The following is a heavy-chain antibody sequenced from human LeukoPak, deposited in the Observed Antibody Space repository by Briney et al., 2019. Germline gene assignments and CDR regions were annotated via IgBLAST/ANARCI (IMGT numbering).Heavy chain of an antibody. D-gene: IGHD6-19*01. J-gene: IGHJ4*02. CDR1: GFTFSLYS. V-gene: IGHV3-21*04. CDR2: ISSRSSYI. CDR3: AKDARRSSGWYFFDH. Sequence: GGSLRLSCAASGFTFSLYSMNWVRQAPGKGLGWVSSISSRSSYIYYADSLKGRFTMSRDNAKKSLYLQMNSLRAEDTAIYYCAKDARRSSGWYFFDHWGQGTLVTVSS.